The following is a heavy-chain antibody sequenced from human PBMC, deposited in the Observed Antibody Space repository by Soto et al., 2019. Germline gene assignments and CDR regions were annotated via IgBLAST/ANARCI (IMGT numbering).Heavy chain of an antibody. D-gene: IGHD3-10*01. V-gene: IGHV3-7*03. CDR1: GFTFSSNW. CDR2: INEDGGEK. J-gene: IGHJ4*02. CDR3: ARDSASGSYPY. Sequence: PGWSLRLSCAASGFTFSSNWMTWVRQAPGKGLEWVANINEDGGEKYYVGSVKGRFTISRDNAKNSLYLQMNSLRVEDTAVYHCARDSASGSYPYWGLGTMVNVS.